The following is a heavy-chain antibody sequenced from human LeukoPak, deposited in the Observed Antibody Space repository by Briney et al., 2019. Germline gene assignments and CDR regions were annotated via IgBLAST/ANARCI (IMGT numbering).Heavy chain of an antibody. CDR3: ARDQRNSGSYRFEY. D-gene: IGHD1-26*01. J-gene: IGHJ4*02. V-gene: IGHV1-18*01. Sequence: ASVKVSCKTSGYTFSGYGISWVRQAPGQGLEWMGWITGNNGNTNYAPSLRGRVTMTIDTSTNTVYMELTSLKSDDTAVYYCARDQRNSGSYRFEYWGQGTLVTVSS. CDR1: GYTFSGYG. CDR2: ITGNNGNT.